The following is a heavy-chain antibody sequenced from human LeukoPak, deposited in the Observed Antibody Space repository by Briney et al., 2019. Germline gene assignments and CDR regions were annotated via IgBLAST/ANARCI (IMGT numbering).Heavy chain of an antibody. Sequence: ASVKVSCKASGYTFTSYDINWVRQATGQGLEWMGWMNPNSGNTGYAQKFQGRVTMTRNTSISTAYMELGSLRSEDTAVYYCARYYDFWSGYYYYYYGMDVWGQGTTVTVSS. CDR2: MNPNSGNT. J-gene: IGHJ6*02. V-gene: IGHV1-8*01. CDR1: GYTFTSYD. D-gene: IGHD3-3*01. CDR3: ARYYDFWSGYYYYYYGMDV.